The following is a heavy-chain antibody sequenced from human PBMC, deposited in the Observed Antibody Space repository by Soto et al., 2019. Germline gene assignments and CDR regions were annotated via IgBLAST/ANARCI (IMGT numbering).Heavy chain of an antibody. CDR1: GGTIEDYG. CDR3: AKEGPPRDRSSWTYYYYYGLDV. V-gene: IGHV3-43*01. D-gene: IGHD6-13*01. Sequence: VGSLRLCCAAAGGTIEDYGGRWIRPAQGKGLEWVSLISWDGGSTYYADSVKGRFTISRDNSKNSLYLQMNSLRTEDTALYYCAKEGPPRDRSSWTYYYYYGLDVWGQGTTVTVSS. CDR2: ISWDGGST. J-gene: IGHJ6*02.